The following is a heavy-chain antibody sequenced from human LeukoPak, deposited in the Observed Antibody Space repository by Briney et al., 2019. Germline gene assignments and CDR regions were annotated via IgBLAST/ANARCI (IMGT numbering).Heavy chain of an antibody. V-gene: IGHV4-34*01. D-gene: IGHD3-16*02. CDR1: GGSFSGYY. CDR2: INHSGST. CDR3: ARLRADYDYVWGSYRYPNWFDP. Sequence: PSETLSLTCAVYGGSFSGYYWSWIRQPPGKGLEWIGEINHSGSTNYNPSLKSRVTISVDTSKNQFSLKLSSVTAADTAVYYCARLRADYDYVWGSYRYPNWFDPWGQGTLVTVSS. J-gene: IGHJ5*02.